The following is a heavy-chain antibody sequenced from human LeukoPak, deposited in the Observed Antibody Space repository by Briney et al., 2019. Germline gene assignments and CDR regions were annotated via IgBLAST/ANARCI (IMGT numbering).Heavy chain of an antibody. D-gene: IGHD2-2*01. CDR1: GFTFTSYG. Sequence: GGSLRLSCAASGFTFTSYGIHWVRQAPGKGLGWVAVISYDGDNRYYADSVEGRFTIARDTSKNTLYLQMNSLRAEDTAVYYCAKDFCGGTSCYLFDCWGQGTLVTVSS. CDR2: ISYDGDNR. V-gene: IGHV3-30*18. CDR3: AKDFCGGTSCYLFDC. J-gene: IGHJ4*02.